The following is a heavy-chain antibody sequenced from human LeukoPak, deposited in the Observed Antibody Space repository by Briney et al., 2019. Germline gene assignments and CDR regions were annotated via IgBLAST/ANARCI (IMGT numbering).Heavy chain of an antibody. CDR2: IYYSGNT. V-gene: IGHV4-59*08. CDR3: ARGGDYYDSSGWDYFDY. J-gene: IGHJ4*02. CDR1: GGSISGYY. D-gene: IGHD3-22*01. Sequence: SETLSLTCTVSGGSISGYYWSWIRQPPGKGLEWIGYIYYSGNTNYNPSLKSRVTISVHTSKNQFSLKLTSVTAADTAVYYCARGGDYYDSSGWDYFDYWGQGTLVTVSS.